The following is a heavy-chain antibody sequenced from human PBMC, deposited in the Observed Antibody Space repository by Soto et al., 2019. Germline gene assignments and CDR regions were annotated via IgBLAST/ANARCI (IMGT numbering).Heavy chain of an antibody. J-gene: IGHJ4*02. CDR2: ISSSSSYI. D-gene: IGHD6-13*01. V-gene: IGHV3-21*03. CDR1: GFTFSSYS. CDR3: ARGESWIFDY. Sequence: PGGSLRLSCAASGFTFSSYSMNWVRQAPGKGLEWVSSISSSSSYIYYADSVKGRFTISRDNAKSSLYLQMNSLRGEDTAVYYCARGESWIFDYWGQGTLVTVSS.